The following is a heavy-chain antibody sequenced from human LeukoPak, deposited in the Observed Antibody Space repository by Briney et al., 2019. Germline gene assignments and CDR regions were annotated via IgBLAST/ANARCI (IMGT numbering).Heavy chain of an antibody. CDR3: ARDQFYYGSGRGMDV. CDR1: GGSISSYY. J-gene: IGHJ6*02. Sequence: SETLSLTCTVSGGSISSYYWSWIRQPPGKGLEWIGYIYYSGSTNYNPSLKGRVTISVDTSKNQFSLKLSSVTAADTAVYYCARDQFYYGSGRGMDVWGQGTTVTVSS. CDR2: IYYSGST. V-gene: IGHV4-59*12. D-gene: IGHD3-10*01.